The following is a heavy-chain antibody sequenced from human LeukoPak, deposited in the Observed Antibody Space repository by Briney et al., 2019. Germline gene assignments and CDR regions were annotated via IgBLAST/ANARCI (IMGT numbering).Heavy chain of an antibody. CDR3: ARDYYDSSGYRGYYFDY. CDR2: IYHSGST. Sequence: SETLSLTCAVSGGSISSSNWWSWVRQPPGKGLEWIGEIYHSGSTNYNPSLKSRVTISVDKSKNQFSLKLSSVTAADTAVYYCARDYYDSSGYRGYYFDYWGQGTLVTVSS. V-gene: IGHV4-4*02. CDR1: GGSISSSNW. D-gene: IGHD3-22*01. J-gene: IGHJ4*02.